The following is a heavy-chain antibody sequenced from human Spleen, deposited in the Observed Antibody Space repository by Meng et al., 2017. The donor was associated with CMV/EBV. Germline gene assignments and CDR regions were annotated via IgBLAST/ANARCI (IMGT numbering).Heavy chain of an antibody. J-gene: IGHJ4*02. CDR2: IWYDGSYE. CDR1: GFTFRTSA. V-gene: IGHV3-33*06. CDR3: AKGQECCRSSVLDI. Sequence: GESLKISCAASGFTFRTSAMHWVRQAPGKGLVWVAVIWYDGSYEYYADSVKGRFTISRDISKKTVYLQMNKLRVDDTAVYYWAKGQECCRSSVLDIWGQGTLVTVSS. D-gene: IGHD6-6*01.